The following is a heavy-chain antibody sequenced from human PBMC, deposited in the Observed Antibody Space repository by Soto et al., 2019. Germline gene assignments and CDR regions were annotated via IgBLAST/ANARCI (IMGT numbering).Heavy chain of an antibody. CDR1: GDSVSSNSAA. J-gene: IGHJ5*02. CDR3: VREVDPGHSPSWFDP. Sequence: PSQTLSLTCAISGDSVSSNSAAWNWVRQSPSRGLEWLGRTYYRSKWYNDYAESVISRITINPDTSKNQFSLHLSSVTPEDTAVYFCVREVDPGHSPSWFDPWGRGTLVTVSS. CDR2: TYYRSKWYN. V-gene: IGHV6-1*01. D-gene: IGHD6-13*01.